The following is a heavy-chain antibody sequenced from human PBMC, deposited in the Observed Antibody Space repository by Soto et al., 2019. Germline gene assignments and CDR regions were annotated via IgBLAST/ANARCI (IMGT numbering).Heavy chain of an antibody. Sequence: PSQTLSLTCVISGDSVSSNSAAWNWIRQSPSRGLEWLGRTYYRSRWYNDYAVSVRSRITVNADTSKNQFSLHLNSVTPEDTAVYYCAGTGSLQWYYMDVWDKGTPVTSP. CDR2: TYYRSRWYN. CDR1: GDSVSSNSAA. D-gene: IGHD1-7*01. CDR3: AGTGSLQWYYMDV. J-gene: IGHJ6*03. V-gene: IGHV6-1*01.